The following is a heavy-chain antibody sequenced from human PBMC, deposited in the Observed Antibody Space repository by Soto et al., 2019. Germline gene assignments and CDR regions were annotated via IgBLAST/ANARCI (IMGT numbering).Heavy chain of an antibody. J-gene: IGHJ4*02. V-gene: IGHV3-48*02. CDR3: ARDPSLAVALQTHFAY. Sequence: GGSLRLACAASGFTFDSYSMNWVRQAPGKGLEWVSYISSSSSTIYYTDSVKGRFTISRDNAKNSLYLQMNSLRDEDTAVYYYARDPSLAVALQTHFAYWGQGTLVTVSS. CDR2: ISSSSSTI. D-gene: IGHD6-19*01. CDR1: GFTFDSYS.